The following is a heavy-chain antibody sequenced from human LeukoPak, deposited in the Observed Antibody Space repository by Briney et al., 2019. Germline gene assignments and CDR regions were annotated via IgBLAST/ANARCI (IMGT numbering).Heavy chain of an antibody. CDR3: ARLLQNYYYLGV. V-gene: IGHV4-59*11. J-gene: IGHJ6*03. CDR1: GGSISSHY. Sequence: PSETLSLTCTVSGGSISSHYWSWVRQPPGKGLEWIGNIYDSESTHYKSSLKSRVTISVDTSKNQFSLRLSSVTAADTAVYYCARLLQNYYYLGVWGKGTTVTVSS. D-gene: IGHD3-3*01. CDR2: IYDSEST.